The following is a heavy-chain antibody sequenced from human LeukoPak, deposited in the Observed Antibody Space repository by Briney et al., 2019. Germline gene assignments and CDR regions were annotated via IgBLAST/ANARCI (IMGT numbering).Heavy chain of an antibody. D-gene: IGHD1-1*01. CDR3: AGNSGDDAFDL. CDR1: GFTVSSNY. Sequence: GGSLRLSCAASGFTVSSNYMSWVRQAPGKGLEWVSIIYGAGNTNYADSVRGRFTISRDNSKNTLYLQMNSLRAEDTAVYYCAGNSGDDAFDLWGQGTMVTVSS. J-gene: IGHJ3*01. V-gene: IGHV3-53*01. CDR2: IYGAGNT.